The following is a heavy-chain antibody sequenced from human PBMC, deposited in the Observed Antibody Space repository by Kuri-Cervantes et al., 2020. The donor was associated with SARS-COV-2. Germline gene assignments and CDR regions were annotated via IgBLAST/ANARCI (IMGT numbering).Heavy chain of an antibody. Sequence: GESLKISCAASGFTFSNAWMTWVRQVPGKGLECVGRIKSKTNGGTTDNAAPVKGRFTISRDDSKNTLYLQMNSLKTEDTAVYYCTADTSDSSGYSNDYWGQGTLVTVSS. CDR3: TADTSDSSGYSNDY. V-gene: IGHV3-15*01. CDR1: GFTFSNAW. CDR2: IKSKTNGGTT. J-gene: IGHJ4*01. D-gene: IGHD3-22*01.